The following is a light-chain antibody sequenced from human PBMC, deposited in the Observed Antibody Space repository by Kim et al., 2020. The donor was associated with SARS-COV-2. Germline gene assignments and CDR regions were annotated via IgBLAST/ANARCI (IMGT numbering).Light chain of an antibody. V-gene: IGLV3-1*01. CDR1: KLGDEF. CDR2: QDT. J-gene: IGLJ3*02. Sequence: SVSPGQTASISCSGDKLGDEFACWYQQKPGQSPVLLIYQDTKRPSGIPERFSGYNSGNTATLTISGTQAMDEADYYCQAWDSSTAVFGGGTQLTVL. CDR3: QAWDSSTAV.